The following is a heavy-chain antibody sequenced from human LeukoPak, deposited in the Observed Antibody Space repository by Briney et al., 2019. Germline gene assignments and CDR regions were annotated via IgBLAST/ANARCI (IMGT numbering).Heavy chain of an antibody. D-gene: IGHD2-2*01. CDR3: ARADCSSTSCYGSFDY. V-gene: IGHV1-46*01. CDR1: GYTFTSYY. J-gene: IGHJ4*02. CDR2: INPSGGST. Sequence: ASVKVSCKASGYTFTSYYMHWVRQAPGQGLEWMGIINPSGGSTSYAQKFQGGVTMTRDMSTSTVYMELSSLRSEDTAVYYCARADCSSTSCYGSFDYWGQGTLVTVSS.